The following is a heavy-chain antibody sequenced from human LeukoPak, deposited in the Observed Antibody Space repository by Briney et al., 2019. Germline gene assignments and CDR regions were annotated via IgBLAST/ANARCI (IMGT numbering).Heavy chain of an antibody. CDR2: INHSGST. Sequence: PSETLSLTCAVYGGSFSGYYWSWIRQPPGKGLEWIGEINHSGSTNYNPSLKSRVTISVDTSKNQFSLKLSSVTAADTAVYYCARHRIAARPHVGYFDYWGQGTLVTVSS. CDR1: GGSFSGYY. D-gene: IGHD6-6*01. CDR3: ARHRIAARPHVGYFDY. V-gene: IGHV4-34*01. J-gene: IGHJ4*02.